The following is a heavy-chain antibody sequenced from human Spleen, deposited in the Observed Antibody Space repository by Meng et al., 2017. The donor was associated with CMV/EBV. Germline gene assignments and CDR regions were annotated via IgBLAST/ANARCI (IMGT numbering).Heavy chain of an antibody. J-gene: IGHJ5*02. CDR2: IYYSGST. D-gene: IGHD6-13*01. V-gene: IGHV4-30-4*08. CDR3: ARTAGTWWFDP. Sequence: CAVSGCSFSSGDYSWSWIRQPPGKGLEWIGYIYYSGSTHCSPSLKSRVTISLDTSKNHFSLRLSSVTAADTAVYYCARTAGTWWFDPWGQGALVTVSS. CDR1: GCSFSSGDYS.